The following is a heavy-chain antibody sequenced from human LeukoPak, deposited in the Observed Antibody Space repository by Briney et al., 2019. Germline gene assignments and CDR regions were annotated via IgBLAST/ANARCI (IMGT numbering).Heavy chain of an antibody. J-gene: IGHJ4*02. CDR2: ISSSGSTI. CDR1: GFTFSDYY. V-gene: IGHV3-11*01. Sequence: PGGSLRLSCAASGFTFSDYYMSWLRQAPGKGLEWVSYISSSGSTIYYADSVKGRFTISRDNAKNSLYLQMNSLRAEDTALYYCAKDISAVAAAGIDYWGQGTLVTVSS. D-gene: IGHD6-13*01. CDR3: AKDISAVAAAGIDY.